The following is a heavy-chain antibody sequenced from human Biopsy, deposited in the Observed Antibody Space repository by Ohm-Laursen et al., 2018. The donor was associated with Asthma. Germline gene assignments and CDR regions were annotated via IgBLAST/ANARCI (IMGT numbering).Heavy chain of an antibody. J-gene: IGHJ3*02. D-gene: IGHD3-9*01. CDR1: GYTFINYA. Sequence: ASVKVSSKASGYTFINYAIHWVRQAPGQRLEWMGWINAGNDNTKYSQKFQGRVTITRDTSASTAYMDLSSLRSEDTAVYYCARTYYDFLTGQVNDVFAIWGQGTMVTVSS. CDR3: ARTYYDFLTGQVNDVFAI. CDR2: INAGNDNT. V-gene: IGHV1-3*01.